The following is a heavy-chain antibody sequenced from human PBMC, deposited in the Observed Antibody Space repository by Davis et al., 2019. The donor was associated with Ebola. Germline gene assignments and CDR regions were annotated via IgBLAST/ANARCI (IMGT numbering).Heavy chain of an antibody. D-gene: IGHD6-13*01. J-gene: IGHJ3*02. CDR1: GFTFSSYA. CDR3: AREGYSSPLDAFDI. V-gene: IGHV3-23*01. Sequence: GESLKISCAASGFTFSSYAMSWVRQAPGKGLEWVSAISGSGGSTYYADSVKGRFTISRDNSKNTLYLQMNSLRAEDTAVYYCAREGYSSPLDAFDIWGQGTMVTVSS. CDR2: ISGSGGST.